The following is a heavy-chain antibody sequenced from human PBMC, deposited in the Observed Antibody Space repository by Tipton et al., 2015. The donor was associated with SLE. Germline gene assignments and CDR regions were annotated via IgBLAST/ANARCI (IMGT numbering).Heavy chain of an antibody. D-gene: IGHD2-2*01. Sequence: SLRLSCAASGFTFSSYGMHWVRQAPGKGLEWVALISYDGSNKYYADSVKGRFTISRDNSKNTLYLQMNSLRAEDTAVYYCAKEGYCSSTICPYYFDYWGQGTLVTVSS. V-gene: IGHV3-30*18. CDR2: ISYDGSNK. CDR3: AKEGYCSSTICPYYFDY. J-gene: IGHJ4*02. CDR1: GFTFSSYG.